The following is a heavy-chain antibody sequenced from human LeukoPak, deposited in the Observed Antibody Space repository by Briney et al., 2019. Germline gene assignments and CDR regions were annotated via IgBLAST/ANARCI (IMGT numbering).Heavy chain of an antibody. CDR3: ARGSWFDP. J-gene: IGHJ5*02. V-gene: IGHV4-4*02. Sequence: SGTLSLTCAVSGGSISSNNWWGWIRQPPGKGLEWIGEINHSGSTNYNPSLKSRVTISVDTSKNQFSLKLSSVTAADTAVYYCARGSWFDPWGQGTLVTVSS. CDR2: INHSGST. CDR1: GGSISSNNW.